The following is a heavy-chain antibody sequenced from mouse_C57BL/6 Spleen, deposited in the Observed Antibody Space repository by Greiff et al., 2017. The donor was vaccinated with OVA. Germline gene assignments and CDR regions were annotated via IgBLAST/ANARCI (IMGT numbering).Heavy chain of an antibody. V-gene: IGHV1-52*01. CDR3: ASTVVATDYAMDY. J-gene: IGHJ4*01. Sequence: QVQLQQPGAELVRPGSSVKLSCKASGYTFTSYWMHWVKQRPIQGLEWIGNIDPSDSETHYNQKFKDKATLTVDKSSSTAYMQLGSLTSEDSAVYYCASTVVATDYAMDYWGQGTSVTVSS. CDR2: IDPSDSET. D-gene: IGHD1-1*01. CDR1: GYTFTSYW.